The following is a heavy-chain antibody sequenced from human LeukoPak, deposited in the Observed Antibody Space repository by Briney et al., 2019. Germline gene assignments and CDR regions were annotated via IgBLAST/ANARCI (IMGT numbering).Heavy chain of an antibody. CDR1: GFTFCGYS. Sequence: GGSLRLSCSTSGFTFCGYSMNWVRQAPGKGLEWVGFIRGKAYGATTEYAASVKGRFTISRDDSKSIAYLQMNGLKTEDTAVYYCASSFGQLSFFDYWGQGKLVTVSP. V-gene: IGHV3-49*04. J-gene: IGHJ4*02. CDR3: ASSFGQLSFFDY. CDR2: IRGKAYGATT. D-gene: IGHD3-10*01.